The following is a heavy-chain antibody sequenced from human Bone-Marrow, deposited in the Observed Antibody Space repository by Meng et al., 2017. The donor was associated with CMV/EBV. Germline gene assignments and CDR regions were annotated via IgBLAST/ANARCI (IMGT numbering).Heavy chain of an antibody. J-gene: IGHJ6*02. CDR2: MNPNSGNT. Sequence: ASVKVSCKASGYTFTSYDINWVRQATGQGLEWMGWMNPNSGNTGYAQKFQGRVTMTRNTSISTAYMELSSLRSEDTAVYYCARGGQLVLFYYYGMDAWGQGTTVTVSS. CDR1: GYTFTSYD. CDR3: ARGGQLVLFYYYGMDA. V-gene: IGHV1-8*01. D-gene: IGHD6-6*01.